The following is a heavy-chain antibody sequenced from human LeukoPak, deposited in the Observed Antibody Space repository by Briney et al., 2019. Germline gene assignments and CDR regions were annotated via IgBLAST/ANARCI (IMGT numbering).Heavy chain of an antibody. CDR1: GFTFSDYG. CDR3: ARDAIAMVRGSKNYYYYYMDV. Sequence: PGGSLRLSCAASGFTFSDYGMHWVRQAPGKGLEWVAFIRYDGSHKYYADSVKGRFIISRDNSKNTLYLQMNSLRAEDTAVYYCARDAIAMVRGSKNYYYYYMDVWGKGTTVTVSS. V-gene: IGHV3-30*02. J-gene: IGHJ6*03. D-gene: IGHD3-10*01. CDR2: IRYDGSHK.